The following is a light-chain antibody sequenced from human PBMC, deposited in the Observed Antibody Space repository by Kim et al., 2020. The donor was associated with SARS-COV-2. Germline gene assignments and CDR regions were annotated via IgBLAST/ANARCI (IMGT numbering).Light chain of an antibody. J-gene: IGLJ2*01. CDR1: KLGDKY. CDR2: QDS. V-gene: IGLV3-1*01. Sequence: SYELTQPPSVSVSPGQTASITCSGDKLGDKYACWYQQKPGQSPVLVIYQDSKRPSGIPERFSGSNSGNTAPLSIRGTQAMDEADYYCQAWDSSTGVFGGG. CDR3: QAWDSSTGV.